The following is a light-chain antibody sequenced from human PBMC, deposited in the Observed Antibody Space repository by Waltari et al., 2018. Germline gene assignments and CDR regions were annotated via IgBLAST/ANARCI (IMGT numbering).Light chain of an antibody. CDR1: SSDVGGSNF. CDR2: DVS. J-gene: IGLJ2*01. Sequence: QSALPQPRSVSGSPGPSVTIPCPGTSSDVGGSNFVSRYQQHPDHAPKLMIYDVSKRPSGVPDRFSGSKSGNTASLTISGLQAEDEADYYCCSYAGTYTFVVFGGGTKLTVL. CDR3: CSYAGTYTFVV. V-gene: IGLV2-11*02.